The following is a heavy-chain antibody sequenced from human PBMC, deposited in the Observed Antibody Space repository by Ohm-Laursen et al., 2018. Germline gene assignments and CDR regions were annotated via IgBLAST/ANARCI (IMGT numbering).Heavy chain of an antibody. J-gene: IGHJ4*02. CDR2: IYNSGST. D-gene: IGHD2-21*02. CDR3: ARRGSGDRSFDY. V-gene: IGHV4-59*08. Sequence: ETLSLTCTVSGVSISSYYWSWIRQPPGKGLEWIGYIYNSGSTNYNPSLRSRVTISVDTSKNQISLKLGSVTVADTAVFYCARRGSGDRSFDYWGQGSLVTVSS. CDR1: GVSISSYY.